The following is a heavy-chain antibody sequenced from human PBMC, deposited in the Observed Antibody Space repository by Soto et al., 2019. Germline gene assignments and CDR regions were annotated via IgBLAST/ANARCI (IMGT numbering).Heavy chain of an antibody. J-gene: IGHJ4*02. D-gene: IGHD2-8*02. CDR3: ARDKITGLFDY. CDR2: INHSGST. CDR1: GGSFSGYY. V-gene: IGHV4-34*01. Sequence: QVQLQQWGAGLLKPSDTLSLTCAVYGGSFSGYYWPWIPPPPGTGLEWIGEINHSGSTNYNPSLKSRVTISVDTSKNQFSLKLTSVTAADTAVYYCARDKITGLFDYWGQGTLVTVSS.